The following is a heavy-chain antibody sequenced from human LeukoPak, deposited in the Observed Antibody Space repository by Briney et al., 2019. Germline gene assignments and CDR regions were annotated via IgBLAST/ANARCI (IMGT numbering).Heavy chain of an antibody. J-gene: IGHJ4*02. CDR1: GFSLSTSGVG. Sequence: SGPTLVNPTQALTLTCTFSGFSLSTSGVGVGWIRQPPGKALEWLALIYWDGDERYSPSLKSRLTITKDTSKNQVVLTMTNMDPVDTATYYCAHRTSLGDKRTFDYWGQGTLVTVSS. V-gene: IGHV2-5*02. CDR3: AHRTSLGDKRTFDY. D-gene: IGHD1-26*01. CDR2: IYWDGDE.